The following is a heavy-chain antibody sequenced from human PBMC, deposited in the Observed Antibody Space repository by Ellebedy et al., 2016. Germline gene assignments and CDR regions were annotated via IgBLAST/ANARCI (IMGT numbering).Heavy chain of an antibody. Sequence: ASVKVSCKASGHSFSTYVLHWVRQAPGQRLEWMGWIEAGTGKTSYSQQLLDRVPITRDTSASTAYIELSGLRSEDTAVYYCVRYSSGWYHYGMDVWGQGTTVTVSS. V-gene: IGHV1-3*01. J-gene: IGHJ6*02. D-gene: IGHD6-19*01. CDR2: IEAGTGKT. CDR3: VRYSSGWYHYGMDV. CDR1: GHSFSTYV.